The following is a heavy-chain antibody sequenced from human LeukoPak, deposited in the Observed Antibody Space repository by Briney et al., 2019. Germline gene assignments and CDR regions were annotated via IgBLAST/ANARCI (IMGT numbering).Heavy chain of an antibody. V-gene: IGHV1-46*01. CDR3: ARDAVGRDNWFDP. CDR2: INPNGDIT. Sequence: ASVKVSCKTSGYTFPSYFVHWVRQAPGQGLEWMGVINPNGDITAYAQQFQGRVTMSSDTSTTTFYLELSSLRSDDTAVYYCARDAVGRDNWFDPWGQGTLVTVSS. D-gene: IGHD1-26*01. CDR1: GYTFPSYF. J-gene: IGHJ5*02.